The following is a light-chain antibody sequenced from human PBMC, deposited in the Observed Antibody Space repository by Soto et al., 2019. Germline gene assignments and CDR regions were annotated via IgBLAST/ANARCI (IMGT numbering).Light chain of an antibody. CDR1: SSDVGGYNY. CDR2: EVN. Sequence: QAVRNKTPQAYAAVREGGGISCAGTSSDVGGYNYVSWYQQRPGKAPKLMIYEVNKRPSGVPDRFSGSKSGNTASLTVSGLQAEDEADYYCSSYAGSMNVFGTGTKVSV. CDR3: SSYAGSMNV. V-gene: IGLV2-8*01. J-gene: IGLJ1*01.